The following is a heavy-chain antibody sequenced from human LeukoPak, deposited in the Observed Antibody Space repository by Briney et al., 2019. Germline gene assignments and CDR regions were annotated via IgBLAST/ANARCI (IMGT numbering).Heavy chain of an antibody. CDR3: ARDLTVTSTCWFDR. CDR1: GFTFSSYS. J-gene: IGHJ5*02. CDR2: ITSSSSYI. V-gene: IGHV3-21*01. Sequence: PGGSLRLSCAVSGFTFSSYSMNWVRQAPGKGLEWVSSITSSSSYIYYADSVKGRFTISRDNAKNSLYLQMNILRAEDTAVYYCARDLTVTSTCWFDRWGQGTLVTVSS. D-gene: IGHD4-11*01.